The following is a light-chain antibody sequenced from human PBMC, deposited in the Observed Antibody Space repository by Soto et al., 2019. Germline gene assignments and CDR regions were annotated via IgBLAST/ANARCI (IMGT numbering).Light chain of an antibody. Sequence: EVVLTQSPATRSLSPGERATLSCRASQSVRTYLAWYQQKPGQAPRLLIHYAFKRATGIPARFSGSVSGTDFTLTISSLEPEDFAIYYWQQRHNWPLPTFGPGTNVDL. V-gene: IGKV3-11*01. CDR3: QQRHNWPLPT. CDR1: QSVRTY. CDR2: YAF. J-gene: IGKJ3*01.